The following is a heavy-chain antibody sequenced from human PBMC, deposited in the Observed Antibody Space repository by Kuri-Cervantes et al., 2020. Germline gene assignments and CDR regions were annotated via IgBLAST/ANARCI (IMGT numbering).Heavy chain of an antibody. V-gene: IGHV3-9*01. CDR1: GFTFDDYA. D-gene: IGHD3-16*01. CDR2: ISWNSGSI. Sequence: SLKISCAASGFTFDDYAMHWVRQAPGKGLEWVSGISWNSGSIGYADSVKGRFTISRDNAKNSLYLQMNSLRAEDTALYYCARDSWGVDYWGQGTLVTVSS. CDR3: ARDSWGVDY. J-gene: IGHJ4*02.